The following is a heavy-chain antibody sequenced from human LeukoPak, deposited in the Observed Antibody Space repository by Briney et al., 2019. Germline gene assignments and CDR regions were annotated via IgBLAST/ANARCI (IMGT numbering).Heavy chain of an antibody. V-gene: IGHV3-23*01. D-gene: IGHD6-6*01. CDR2: ISGSGGST. J-gene: IGHJ4*02. CDR1: GFTFSSYA. Sequence: GGSLRLSCAASGFTFSSYAMSWVRQAPGKGLEWVSAISGSGGSTYYADSVKGRFTISRDNAKNSLYLQMNSLRAEDTAVYYCARDPYSSSSRGVDYWGQGTLVTVSS. CDR3: ARDPYSSSSRGVDY.